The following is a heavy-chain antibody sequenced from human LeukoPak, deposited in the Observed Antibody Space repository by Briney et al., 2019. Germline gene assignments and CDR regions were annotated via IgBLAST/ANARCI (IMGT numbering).Heavy chain of an antibody. CDR2: IKEDGNEE. CDR1: GFTFSSSW. D-gene: IGHD1/OR15-1a*01. Sequence: GGSLRLSCAASGFTFSSSWMTWVRQAPGKGLEWVAHIKEDGNEEYYVDSVKGRFTISRDNAKNSLYPQMNSLRAEDTAVFYCARWNNDWEFDYWGQGTLVSVSS. V-gene: IGHV3-7*05. J-gene: IGHJ4*02. CDR3: ARWNNDWEFDY.